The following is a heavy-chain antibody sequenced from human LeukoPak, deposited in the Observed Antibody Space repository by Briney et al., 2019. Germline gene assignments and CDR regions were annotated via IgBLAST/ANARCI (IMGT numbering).Heavy chain of an antibody. CDR3: ARHIGGGIEDMDV. CDR2: IYVTGN. CDR1: GGSIGTYY. V-gene: IGHV4-59*08. D-gene: IGHD3-16*02. J-gene: IGHJ6*03. Sequence: SETLSLTCTVSGGSIGTYYWSWVRQSPGKGLEWIGYIYVTGNRYNPYLQSRVTISVDTSRNQFFLEMSSVTAADTAVYYCARHIGGGIEDMDVWGKGTKVTVSS.